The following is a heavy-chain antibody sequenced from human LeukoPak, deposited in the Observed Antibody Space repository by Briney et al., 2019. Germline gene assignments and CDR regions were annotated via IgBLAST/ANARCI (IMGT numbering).Heavy chain of an antibody. CDR2: IYTSGST. D-gene: IGHD3-3*01. CDR1: GGSISSGSYY. Sequence: SETLSLTCTVSGGSISSGSYYWSWIRQPAGTGLEWIGRIYTSGSTNYNPSLKSRVIISVDTSKNQFSLKLSSVTAADTAVYYCARESSLLRSTDYWGQGTLVTVSS. V-gene: IGHV4-61*02. CDR3: ARESSLLRSTDY. J-gene: IGHJ4*02.